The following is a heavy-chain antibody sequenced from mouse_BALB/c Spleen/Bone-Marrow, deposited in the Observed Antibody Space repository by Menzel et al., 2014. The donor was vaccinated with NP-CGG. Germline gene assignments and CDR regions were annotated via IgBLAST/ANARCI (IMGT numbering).Heavy chain of an antibody. CDR3: ARVGFSVEY. CDR2: IYPGDGDT. V-gene: IGHV1-80*01. Sequence: VQLQQSGAELVRPGSSVKISCKASGYAFSTYWMHWVKQRPGQGLEWIGQIYPGDGDTNYNGKFKGKATLTADRSSSTASMQLSSITSEDAAGEVGARVGFSVEYWGQGTTLTVSS. J-gene: IGHJ2*01. CDR1: GYAFSTYW. D-gene: IGHD3-1*01.